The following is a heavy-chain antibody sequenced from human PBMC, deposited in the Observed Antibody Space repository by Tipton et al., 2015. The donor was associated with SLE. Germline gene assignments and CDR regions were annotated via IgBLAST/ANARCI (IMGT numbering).Heavy chain of an antibody. V-gene: IGHV3-48*03. CDR1: GLMFSDYE. Sequence: LSLTCAASGLMFSDYEMNWVRQAPGKGLEWISYISGSGNTIYDADSVKGRFTISRDNAKNSLYLQMNSLRAEDAAVYYCATKNNPRIGYYYYGMDVWGQGTSVTVSS. CDR2: ISGSGNTI. J-gene: IGHJ6*02. D-gene: IGHD2/OR15-2a*01. CDR3: ATKNNPRIGYYYYGMDV.